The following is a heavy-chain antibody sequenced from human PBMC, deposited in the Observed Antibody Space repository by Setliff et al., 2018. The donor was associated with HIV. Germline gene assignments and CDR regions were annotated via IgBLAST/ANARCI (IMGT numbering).Heavy chain of an antibody. CDR3: AKRGAASGPYYFDY. Sequence: GGSLRLSCAASGFTFSGYAMSWVRQAPGKGLQWVSAISGSGDSTYYATSVRGRFTISRDNYETTVYLQMNSLRADDTAVYYCAKRGAASGPYYFDYWGHGTLVTVSS. CDR2: ISGSGDST. J-gene: IGHJ4*01. CDR1: GFTFSGYA. V-gene: IGHV3-23*01. D-gene: IGHD2-15*01.